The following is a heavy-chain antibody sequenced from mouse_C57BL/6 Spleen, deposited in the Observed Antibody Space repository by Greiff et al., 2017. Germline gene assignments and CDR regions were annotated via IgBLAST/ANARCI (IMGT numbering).Heavy chain of an antibody. Sequence: VKLMESEGGLVQPGSSMKLSCTASGFTFSDYYMAWVRQVPEKGLEWVANINYDGSSTYYLDSLKSRFIISRDNAKNILYLQMSSLKSEDTATYYCARGLYYFDYWGQGTTLTVSS. CDR2: INYDGSST. J-gene: IGHJ2*01. V-gene: IGHV5-16*01. CDR1: GFTFSDYY. CDR3: ARGLYYFDY. D-gene: IGHD1-1*02.